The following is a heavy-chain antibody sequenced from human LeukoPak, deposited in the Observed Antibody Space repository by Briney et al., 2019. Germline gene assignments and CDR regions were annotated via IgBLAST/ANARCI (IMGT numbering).Heavy chain of an antibody. CDR1: GFSFRYYA. Sequence: GGSLRLSCAVSGFSFRYYAIHWVRQAPGKGLEWVAMISDDGSNKYYADSVKGRFTISRDNSKNTLYLQMISLRAEDTAVYYCARDGSRAYYYALDVWGQGTTVTVSS. CDR2: ISDDGSNK. J-gene: IGHJ6*02. V-gene: IGHV3-30*04. D-gene: IGHD6-6*01. CDR3: ARDGSRAYYYALDV.